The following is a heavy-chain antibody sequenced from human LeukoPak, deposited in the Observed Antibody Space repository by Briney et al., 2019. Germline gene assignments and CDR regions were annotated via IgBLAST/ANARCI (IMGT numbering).Heavy chain of an antibody. CDR1: GSSISSYY. D-gene: IGHD3-16*01. Sequence: SETLSLTCTVSGSSISSYYWSWIRQPPGKGLEWIGYIYYSGSTNYNPSLKSRVTISVDTSKNQFSLKLSSVTAADTAVYYCARGDYALDYWGQGTLVTVSS. V-gene: IGHV4-59*01. CDR2: IYYSGST. J-gene: IGHJ4*02. CDR3: ARGDYALDY.